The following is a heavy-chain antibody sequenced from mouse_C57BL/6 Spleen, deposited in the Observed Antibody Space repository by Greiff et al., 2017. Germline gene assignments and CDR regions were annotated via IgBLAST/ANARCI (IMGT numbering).Heavy chain of an antibody. V-gene: IGHV1-80*01. Sequence: QVQLQQSGAELVKPGASVKISCKASGYAFSSYWMNWVKQRPGKGLEWIGQIYPGDGDTNYNGKFKGKATLTADKSSSTAYMQLSSLTSEDSAVYFCIYDGYYRYFDVWGTGTTVTVAS. D-gene: IGHD2-3*01. J-gene: IGHJ1*03. CDR2: IYPGDGDT. CDR1: GYAFSSYW. CDR3: IYDGYYRYFDV.